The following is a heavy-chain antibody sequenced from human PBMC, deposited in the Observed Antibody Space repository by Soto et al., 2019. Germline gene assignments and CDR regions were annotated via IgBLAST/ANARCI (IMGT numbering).Heavy chain of an antibody. V-gene: IGHV3-23*01. CDR3: AKGGNSGYEYYFDY. CDR1: GFTFSSYA. D-gene: IGHD5-12*01. CDR2: ISGSGGST. J-gene: IGHJ4*02. Sequence: GGSLRLSCAASGFTFSSYAMSWVRQAPGKGLEWVSAISGSGGSTYYADSVKGRFTISRDNSKNTLYLQMNSLRAEDTDVYYCAKGGNSGYEYYFDYWGQGTLVTVSS.